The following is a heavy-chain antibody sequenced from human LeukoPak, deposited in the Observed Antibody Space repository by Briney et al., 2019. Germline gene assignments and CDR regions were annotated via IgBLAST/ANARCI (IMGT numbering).Heavy chain of an antibody. CDR2: IYYSGST. V-gene: IGHV4-39*01. CDR1: GGSISSSSYY. J-gene: IGHJ6*03. Sequence: SETLSLTCTVSGGSISSSSYYWGWIRQPPGKGLERLGSIYYSGSTYYNPSLKSRVTISVDTSRNQFSLKLSSVTAADTAVYYCARHEGEQWLAHYYYYYMDVWGKGATVTISS. D-gene: IGHD6-19*01. CDR3: ARHEGEQWLAHYYYYYMDV.